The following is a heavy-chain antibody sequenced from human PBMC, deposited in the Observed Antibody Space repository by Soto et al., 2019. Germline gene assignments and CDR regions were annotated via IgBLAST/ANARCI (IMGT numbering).Heavy chain of an antibody. CDR3: ARLAYGDYST. D-gene: IGHD2-21*01. CDR1: GGSIKVGGYY. J-gene: IGHJ4*02. Sequence: SETLSLTCTVSGGSIKVGGYYWGWIRQPPGKGLEWVATIYYSGTTYYNPSLKSRLTISLDTSKNQFFLDLTSVTAADTAFYYCARLAYGDYSTWGQGTLVTVSS. CDR2: IYYSGTT. V-gene: IGHV4-39*01.